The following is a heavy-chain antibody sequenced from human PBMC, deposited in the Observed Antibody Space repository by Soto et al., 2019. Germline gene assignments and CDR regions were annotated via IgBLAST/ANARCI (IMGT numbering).Heavy chain of an antibody. Sequence: GGSLRLSCAASGFTFSTYTMSWVRQAPGKGLEWVSVIYSGGDIYYADSVQGRFTTSRDISKNSLDLQMNSLRAEDTAVYYCARDRRDGDTIWGQGVLVTVSS. CDR3: ARDRRDGDTI. V-gene: IGHV3-66*01. J-gene: IGHJ4*02. CDR2: IYSGGDI. CDR1: GFTFSTYT. D-gene: IGHD3-3*01.